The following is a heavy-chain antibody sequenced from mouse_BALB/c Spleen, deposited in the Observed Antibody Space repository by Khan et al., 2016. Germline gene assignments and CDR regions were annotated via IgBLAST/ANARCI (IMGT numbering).Heavy chain of an antibody. J-gene: IGHJ3*01. CDR1: GFSTTGFA. V-gene: IGHV2-6-7*01. CDR3: ASYYDYDGGFAY. D-gene: IGHD2-4*01. CDR2: IWGDGST. Sequence: VQLQESGPGLVAPSQSLSITCTVSGFSTTGFAVNWVRQPPGKGLEWLGVIWGDGSTDYDSALKSRLSISKDDSKSQVFLKMNSLQTDDTARYYCASYYDYDGGFAYWGQGTLVTVSA.